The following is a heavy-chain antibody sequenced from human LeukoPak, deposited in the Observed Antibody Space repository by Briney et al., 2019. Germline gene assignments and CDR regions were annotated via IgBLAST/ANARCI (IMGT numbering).Heavy chain of an antibody. CDR3: AREGYGGGRDFDV. CDR2: INPNNGGT. Sequence: ASVTVSCKASGYTFTRYYMHWVRQAPGRGLEWMGWINPNNGGTNYAQKFQGRVTMTRDTSISTAYMDLSRLKSDDTAVYYCAREGYGGGRDFDVWGQGTMVTVSS. CDR1: GYTFTRYY. D-gene: IGHD1-26*01. J-gene: IGHJ3*01. V-gene: IGHV1-2*02.